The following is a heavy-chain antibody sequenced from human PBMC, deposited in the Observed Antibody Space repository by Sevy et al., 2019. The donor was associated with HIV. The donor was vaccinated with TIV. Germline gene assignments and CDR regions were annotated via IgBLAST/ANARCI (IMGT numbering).Heavy chain of an antibody. Sequence: GGSLRLSCAASGFILAAYPLTWFHKAQGKGRGWVSTKRGRGNKKFYAASVKGRFTISRDNSKNTLYLQMNSLRAEDTAVYYCAKARYINGWYVLDYWGQGTLVTVSS. CDR1: GFILAAYP. V-gene: IGHV3-23*01. CDR2: KRGRGNKK. CDR3: AKARYINGWYVLDY. J-gene: IGHJ4*02. D-gene: IGHD6-19*01.